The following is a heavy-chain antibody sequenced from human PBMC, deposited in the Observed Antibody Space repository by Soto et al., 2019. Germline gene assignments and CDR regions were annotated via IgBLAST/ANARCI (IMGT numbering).Heavy chain of an antibody. CDR1: GFSFSSYG. Sequence: QVQLVESGGGVVQPGRSLRLSCAASGFSFSSYGMHWVRQAPGKGLEWVAVILDDGSDKDYTDAVKGRFTISRDNSKNTRYLEMNRLRAEDTAVYYCARDDDYGDNGLDYWGQGTLVTVSS. CDR2: ILDDGSDK. J-gene: IGHJ4*02. CDR3: ARDDDYGDNGLDY. V-gene: IGHV3-33*01. D-gene: IGHD4-17*01.